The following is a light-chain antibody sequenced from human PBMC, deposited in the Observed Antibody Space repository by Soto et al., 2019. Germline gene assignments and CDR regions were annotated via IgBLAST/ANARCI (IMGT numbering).Light chain of an antibody. CDR1: QSISSY. V-gene: IGKV1-39*01. Sequence: DIQMNQSPSSLSASVGDRVTITFRSSQSISSYLNWYQQKPGKAPKLLIYAASSLQSGVPSRFSGSGSGTDFTLTISSLQPEDFATYYCQQSYSTLRTFGQGTKVAIK. CDR3: QQSYSTLRT. J-gene: IGKJ1*01. CDR2: AAS.